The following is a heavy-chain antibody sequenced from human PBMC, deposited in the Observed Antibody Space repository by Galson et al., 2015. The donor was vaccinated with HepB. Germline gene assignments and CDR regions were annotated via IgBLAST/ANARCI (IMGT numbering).Heavy chain of an antibody. J-gene: IGHJ6*03. CDR3: AAASYDNYYYYMDV. CDR1: GGSISSDNYY. D-gene: IGHD3-9*01. CDR2: IHTGGTI. Sequence: TLSLTCTVSGGSISSDNYYWNWIRQPAGKRLEWIGRIHTGGTINYNPSLESRVTVSVDPSKNQFSLRLRSVTAADTAIYYCAAASYDNYYYYMDVWARGPRSASP. V-gene: IGHV4-61*02.